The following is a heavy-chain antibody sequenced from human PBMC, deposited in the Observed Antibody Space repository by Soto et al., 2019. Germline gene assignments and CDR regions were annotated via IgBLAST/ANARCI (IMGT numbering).Heavy chain of an antibody. CDR3: ARGKGGYSSGWSEGYFQH. D-gene: IGHD6-19*01. CDR1: GGSFSGYY. J-gene: IGHJ1*01. Sequence: QVQLQQWGAGLLKPSETLSLTCAVYGGSFSGYYWSWIRQPPGKGLEWIGEINHSGSTNYNPSLKSRVTISVDTSKNQFSLKLSSVTAADTAVYYCARGKGGYSSGWSEGYFQHWGQGTLVTASS. CDR2: INHSGST. V-gene: IGHV4-34*01.